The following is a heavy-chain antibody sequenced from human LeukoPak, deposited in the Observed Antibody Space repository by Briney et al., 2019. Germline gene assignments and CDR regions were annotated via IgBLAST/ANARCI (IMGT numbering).Heavy chain of an antibody. V-gene: IGHV3-23*01. CDR2: ISGSNGIT. D-gene: IGHD2-2*03. Sequence: GGSLRLSCAASGFTFSSNDMSWVRHTPGKGLEWVSGISGSNGITYYADPVKGRFTISRDNSKNTLYLQMHNLRAEDTAIYLCAKGGYFSFDMWGQGTKVTVSS. CDR1: GFTFSSND. CDR3: AKGGYFSFDM. J-gene: IGHJ3*02.